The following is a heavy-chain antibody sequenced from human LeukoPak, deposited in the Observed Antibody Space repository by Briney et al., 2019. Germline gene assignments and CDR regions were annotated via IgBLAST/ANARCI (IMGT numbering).Heavy chain of an antibody. V-gene: IGHV5-51*01. D-gene: IGHD1/OR15-1a*01. CDR3: ARHPWYNWNKKKNYYFDY. Sequence: GESLKISCKGSGYSFTSYWIGWVRQMPGKGLEWMGIIYPGDSDTRYSPSFQGQVTISADKSISTAYLQWSSLKASDTAMYYCARHPWYNWNKKKNYYFDYGGQGPVVTVSS. CDR1: GYSFTSYW. CDR2: IYPGDSDT. J-gene: IGHJ4*02.